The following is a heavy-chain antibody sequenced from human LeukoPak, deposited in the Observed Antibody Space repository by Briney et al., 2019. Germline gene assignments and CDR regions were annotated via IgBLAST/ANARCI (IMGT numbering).Heavy chain of an antibody. CDR2: IYHSGST. CDR3: ARRVDIVATIFDY. V-gene: IGHV4-38-2*01. CDR1: GYSISSGYY. D-gene: IGHD5-12*01. Sequence: SETLSLTCAVSGYSISSGYYWGWIRPPPGKGLEWIGSIYHSGSTYYNPSLKSRVTISVDTSKNQLSLKLSSVTAADTAVYYCARRVDIVATIFDYWGQGTLVTVSS. J-gene: IGHJ4*02.